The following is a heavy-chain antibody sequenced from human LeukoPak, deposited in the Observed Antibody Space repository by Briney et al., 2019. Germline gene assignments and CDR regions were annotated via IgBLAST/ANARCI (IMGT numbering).Heavy chain of an antibody. J-gene: IGHJ4*02. V-gene: IGHV3-48*01. CDR2: ITSSSSTI. D-gene: IGHD3-10*01. CDR1: AFTFSSYT. Sequence: GGSLRLSCAAYAFTFSSYTMNWVRQAPGKGLEWVSYITSSSSTIYYADSVKGRFTISRDNAKNSLYLQMNSLRAEDTAVYYCASRAPYGYWGQGTLVTVSS. CDR3: ASRAPYGY.